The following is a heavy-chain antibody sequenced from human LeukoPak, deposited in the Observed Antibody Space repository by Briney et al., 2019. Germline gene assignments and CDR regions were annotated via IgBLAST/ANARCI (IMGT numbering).Heavy chain of an antibody. CDR2: ISGSGSST. Sequence: PGGSLRLSCAAAGFSFTTGDINWIRQAPGKWLEWVSAISGSGSSTYYADSVKGRFTISRDNSKNTLYLQMNTLRAEDTAVYYCAKRFDEILSGFDSWGQGTLVTVSS. D-gene: IGHD3-9*01. V-gene: IGHV3-23*01. CDR3: AKRFDEILSGFDS. CDR1: GFSFTTGD. J-gene: IGHJ4*02.